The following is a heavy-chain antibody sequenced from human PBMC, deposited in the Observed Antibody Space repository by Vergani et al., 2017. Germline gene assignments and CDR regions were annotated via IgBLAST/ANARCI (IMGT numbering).Heavy chain of an antibody. V-gene: IGHV4-34*11. CDR3: AGGWNYFDY. J-gene: IGHJ4*02. CDR2: IYYSGST. Sequence: QVQLQQWGAGLLKPSETLSLTCAVYGGSISSYYWSWIRQPPGKGLEWIGYIYYSGSTNYNPSLKSRVTISVDTSKNQFSLKLSSVTAADTAVYYCAGGWNYFDYWGQGTLVTVSS. CDR1: GGSISSYY. D-gene: IGHD2-15*01.